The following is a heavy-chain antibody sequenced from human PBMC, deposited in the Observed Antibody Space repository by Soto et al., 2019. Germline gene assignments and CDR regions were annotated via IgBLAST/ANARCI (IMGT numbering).Heavy chain of an antibody. D-gene: IGHD2-21*02. Sequence: SETLSLTCTVSGGSISSGGYYWSWIRQHPGKGLEWIGYIYYSGSTYYNPSLKSRVTISVDTSKNQFSLKLSSVTAADTAVYYCARDQYCGGDCYSDVRNYYYYGMDVWGQGTTVTVS. CDR2: IYYSGST. CDR1: GGSISSGGYY. CDR3: ARDQYCGGDCYSDVRNYYYYGMDV. V-gene: IGHV4-31*03. J-gene: IGHJ6*02.